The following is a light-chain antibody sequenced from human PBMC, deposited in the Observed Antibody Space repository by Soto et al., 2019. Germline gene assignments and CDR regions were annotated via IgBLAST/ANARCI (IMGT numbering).Light chain of an antibody. V-gene: IGKV1-5*01. J-gene: IGKJ2*01. CDR2: DAS. CDR1: QSISDW. CDR3: QEYKSAT. Sequence: DIQMTQSPSTLSASVGDRVTITCRASQSISDWLAWYQQIPGRAPKLLIYDASTLQSGVPSRFSGSGSGTEMILTISNLQPDESATYYCQEYKSATFGQGTKLQIK.